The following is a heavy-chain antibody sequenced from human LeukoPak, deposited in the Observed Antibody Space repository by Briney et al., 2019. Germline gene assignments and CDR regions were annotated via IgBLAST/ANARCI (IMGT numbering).Heavy chain of an antibody. CDR2: ISWNSGRI. J-gene: IGHJ4*02. V-gene: IGHV3-9*01. CDR3: AKGGDYYDSSGYYSDFDY. D-gene: IGHD3-22*01. Sequence: GRSLRLSCAASGFTFEDYAMHWVRQAPGKGLEWVSGISWNSGRIGYADSVKGRFTISRDNAKNSLYLQMNSLRVEDTALYYCAKGGDYYDSSGYYSDFDYWGQGTVVTVSS. CDR1: GFTFEDYA.